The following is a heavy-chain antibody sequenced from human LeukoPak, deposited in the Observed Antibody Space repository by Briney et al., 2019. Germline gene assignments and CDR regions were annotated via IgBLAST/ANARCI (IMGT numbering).Heavy chain of an antibody. D-gene: IGHD3-22*01. Sequence: PSETLSLTCTVSGGSISSYYWSWIRQPPGKGLEWIGYIYYSGSTNYNPSLKSRVTIPVDTSKNQFSLKLSSVTAADTAVYYCARGPLPDYYDSSGSLDYWGQGTLVTVSS. J-gene: IGHJ4*02. V-gene: IGHV4-59*01. CDR3: ARGPLPDYYDSSGSLDY. CDR1: GGSISSYY. CDR2: IYYSGST.